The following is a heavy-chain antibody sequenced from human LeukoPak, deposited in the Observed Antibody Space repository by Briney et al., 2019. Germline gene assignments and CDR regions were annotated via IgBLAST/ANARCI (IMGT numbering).Heavy chain of an antibody. J-gene: IGHJ4*02. CDR3: ARQGELEVFDY. D-gene: IGHD1-1*01. V-gene: IGHV4-59*12. CDR1: GGSISNYY. CDR2: IYYTGST. Sequence: SETLSLTCTVSGGSISNYYWSWIRQPPGKGLESIGYIYYTGSTDYNPSLKSRVTMSVDTSRNHFSLKLRSVTAADTAVYYCARQGELEVFDYWGQGTLVTVSS.